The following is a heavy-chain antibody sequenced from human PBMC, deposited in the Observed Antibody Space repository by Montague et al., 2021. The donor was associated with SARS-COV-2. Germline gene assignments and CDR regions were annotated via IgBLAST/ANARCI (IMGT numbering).Heavy chain of an antibody. CDR1: GDSVSSNIAT. D-gene: IGHD2-2*01. CDR3: ARIPVGSKYYFDF. CDR2: IYYRSKWYN. Sequence: CAISGDSVSSNIATRNWIRQSPPRGLEWLGRIYYRSKWYNDYAESVKSRITIDPDTSKHQFSLHLNSVTPEDTAVYYCARIPVGSKYYFDFWGQGTLVTVSS. J-gene: IGHJ4*02. V-gene: IGHV6-1*01.